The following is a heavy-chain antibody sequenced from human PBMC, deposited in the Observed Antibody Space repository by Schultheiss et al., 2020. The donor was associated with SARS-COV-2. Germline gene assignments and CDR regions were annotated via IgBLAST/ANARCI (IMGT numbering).Heavy chain of an antibody. J-gene: IGHJ4*02. D-gene: IGHD3-3*01. CDR2: IKSKTDGGTT. CDR3: TTDWATYYDFWSGYNY. CDR1: GFTFSNAW. V-gene: IGHV3-15*01. Sequence: GGSLRLSCAASGFTFSNAWMSWVRQAPGKGLEWVGRIKSKTDGGTTDYAAPVKGRFTISRDDSKNTLYLQMNSLKTEDTAVYYCTTDWATYYDFWSGYNYWGQRTLVTVSS.